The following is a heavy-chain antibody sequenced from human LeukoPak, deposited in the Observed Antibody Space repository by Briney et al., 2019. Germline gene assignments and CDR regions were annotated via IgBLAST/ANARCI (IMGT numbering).Heavy chain of an antibody. V-gene: IGHV3-23*01. CDR1: GFTFSSYA. Sequence: GGSLRLSCAASGFTFSSYAMSWVRQAPGKGLEWVSAISGSGGSTYYADSVKGRFTISRDNSKNTLYLQMNSLRAEDTAVYYCAKALVPYDFWSGYDYWGQGTLVTVSS. J-gene: IGHJ4*02. CDR2: ISGSGGST. D-gene: IGHD3-3*01. CDR3: AKALVPYDFWSGYDY.